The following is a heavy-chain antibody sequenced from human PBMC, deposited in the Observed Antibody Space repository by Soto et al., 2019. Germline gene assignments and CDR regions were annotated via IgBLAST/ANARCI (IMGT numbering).Heavy chain of an antibody. D-gene: IGHD7-27*01. J-gene: IGHJ1*01. V-gene: IGHV4-59*01. CDR3: AGGWGGYFRH. Sequence: QVQLQESGPGLVKPSETLSLTCTVSVGSISSYYWSWIRQPPGKGLEWIGYIYYSGSTNYNPSLTSXVXIXAATSKNQFALKLSSVTAADTAVYYCAGGWGGYFRHWGQGTLVTVSS. CDR2: IYYSGST. CDR1: VGSISSYY.